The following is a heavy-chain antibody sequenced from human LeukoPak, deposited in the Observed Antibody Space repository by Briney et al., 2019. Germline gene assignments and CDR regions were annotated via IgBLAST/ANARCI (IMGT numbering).Heavy chain of an antibody. D-gene: IGHD5-24*01. CDR3: ARAGGDPITPGSYDP. J-gene: IGHJ5*02. CDR1: GGSFSGYY. V-gene: IGHV4-34*01. Sequence: PSETLSLTCAVYGGSFSGYYWSWIRQPPGKGLEWIGEINHSGSTNYNPSLKSRVTISVDTSKNQFSLKLSSVTAADTAVYYCARAGGDPITPGSYDPWGQGTLVTVSS. CDR2: INHSGST.